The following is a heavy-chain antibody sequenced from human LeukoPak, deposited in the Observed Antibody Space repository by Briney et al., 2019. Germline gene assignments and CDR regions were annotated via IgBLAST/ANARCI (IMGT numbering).Heavy chain of an antibody. CDR3: ARGASYSSDWYDAFDT. D-gene: IGHD6-19*01. J-gene: IGHJ3*02. Sequence: GGSLRLSCAASGFIVSSSYMNWVRQCPGKGLEWVSVIYSGGSTYFADSVKGRFTISRDNSKNTLYLQMNSLRAEDTAVYYCARGASYSSDWYDAFDTWGQGTMVTVSS. CDR2: IYSGGST. CDR1: GFIVSSSY. V-gene: IGHV3-53*01.